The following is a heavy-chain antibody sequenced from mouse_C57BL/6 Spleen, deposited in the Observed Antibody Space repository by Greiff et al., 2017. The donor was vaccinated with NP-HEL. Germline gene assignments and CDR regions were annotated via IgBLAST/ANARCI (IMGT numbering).Heavy chain of an antibody. CDR3: ARGDYSNYREFDY. CDR1: GYTFTSYW. V-gene: IGHV1-64*01. D-gene: IGHD2-5*01. CDR2: IHPNSGST. J-gene: IGHJ2*01. Sequence: VQLQQPGAELVKPGASVKLSCKASGYTFTSYWMHWVKQRPGQGLEWIGMIHPNSGSTNYNEKFKSKATLTVDKSSSTAYMQLSSLTSEDSAVYYCARGDYSNYREFDYWGQGTTLTVSS.